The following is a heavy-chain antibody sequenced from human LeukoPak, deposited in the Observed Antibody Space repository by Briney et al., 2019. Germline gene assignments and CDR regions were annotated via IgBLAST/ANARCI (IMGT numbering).Heavy chain of an antibody. CDR3: ARGRRDVFDI. J-gene: IGHJ3*02. Sequence: GASVKVSCKASGCTFTFYDIQWVRQAAGQGLEWMGWMNPHSGNTGYAQKFLGRITLTRNTSTSMAYMELTSLKSEDTAVYYCARGRRDVFDIWGQGTTVTVS. V-gene: IGHV1-8*03. CDR2: MNPHSGNT. CDR1: GCTFTFYD.